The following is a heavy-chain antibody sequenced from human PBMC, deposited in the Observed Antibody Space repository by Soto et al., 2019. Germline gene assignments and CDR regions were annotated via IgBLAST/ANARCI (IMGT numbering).Heavy chain of an antibody. CDR2: ISDTGCYI. D-gene: IGHD2-8*01. V-gene: IGHV3-21*01. CDR1: GFTFSSFT. Sequence: PGGSLRLSCAASGFTFSSFTLNWVRQAPGEGLEGVSSISDTGCYIYQADSVKGRFTISRDNAKNSLYLQMSSLRVEDTAVYYCARGCTNGVCPLSTPYFYYAMDVWGQGTTVTVSS. CDR3: ARGCTNGVCPLSTPYFYYAMDV. J-gene: IGHJ6*02.